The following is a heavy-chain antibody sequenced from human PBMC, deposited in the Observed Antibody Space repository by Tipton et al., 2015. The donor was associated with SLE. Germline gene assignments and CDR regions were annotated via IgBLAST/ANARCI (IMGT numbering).Heavy chain of an antibody. D-gene: IGHD4-23*01. V-gene: IGHV1-18*01. J-gene: IGHJ4*02. Sequence: ILQGRVSLTTDTSTNTVYMELRSLRSDDTAIYYCARSPTPDYFDYWGQGTLVTVSS. CDR3: ARSPTPDYFDY.